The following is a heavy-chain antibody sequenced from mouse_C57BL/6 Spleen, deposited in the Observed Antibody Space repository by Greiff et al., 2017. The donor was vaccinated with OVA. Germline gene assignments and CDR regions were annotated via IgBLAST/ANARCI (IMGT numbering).Heavy chain of an antibody. D-gene: IGHD3-2*02. J-gene: IGHJ2*01. Sequence: DVKLVESEGGLVQPGSSMKLSCTASGFTFSDYYMAWVRQVPEKGLEWVANINYDGSSTYYLDSLKSRFIISRDNAKNILYLQMSSLKSDDTATYYCARESSGYDYWGQGTTLTVSS. V-gene: IGHV5-16*01. CDR2: INYDGSST. CDR3: ARESSGYDY. CDR1: GFTFSDYY.